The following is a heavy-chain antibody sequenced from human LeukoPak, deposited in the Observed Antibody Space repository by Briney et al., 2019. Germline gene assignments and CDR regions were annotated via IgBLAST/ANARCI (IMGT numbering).Heavy chain of an antibody. V-gene: IGHV4-39*01. CDR2: IYYSGST. J-gene: IGHJ4*02. Sequence: PSETLSLTCTVSGVSISSSSYYWGWMRQGQGKGLEWIGSIYYSGSTYYNPSLKSLVTISVDTSKNQFSLKLSPVTAADTAVYYCARSLAAIYWGQGILVTVSS. CDR1: GVSISSSSYY. D-gene: IGHD2-2*01. CDR3: ARSLAAIY.